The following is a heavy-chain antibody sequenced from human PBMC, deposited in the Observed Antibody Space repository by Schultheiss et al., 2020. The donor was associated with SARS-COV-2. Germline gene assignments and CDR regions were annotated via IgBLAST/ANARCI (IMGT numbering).Heavy chain of an antibody. Sequence: GGSLRLSCAASGFTFSSYGMHWVRQAPGKGLEWVAVISYDGNSQYYADSVKGRFTISRDSSKNTLYLQMNSLRAEDTAMYYCAREQSGSYGGLGDYWGQGTLVTVSS. CDR2: ISYDGNSQ. J-gene: IGHJ4*02. D-gene: IGHD1-26*01. CDR1: GFTFSSYG. V-gene: IGHV3-30*03. CDR3: AREQSGSYGGLGDY.